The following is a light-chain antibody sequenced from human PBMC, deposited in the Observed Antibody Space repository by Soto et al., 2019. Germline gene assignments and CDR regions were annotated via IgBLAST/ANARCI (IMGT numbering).Light chain of an antibody. CDR2: VAY. CDR3: QQSYSSRLT. J-gene: IGKJ4*01. V-gene: IGKV1-39*01. Sequence: DIQMTQSPSSLSASVGDRVTITCRASQNINRYLNWYQQKPEKAPKVLILVAYSLESGVPSRFSGTGAGTDFTLIIRSLQPEDFAAYSCQQSYSSRLTFDGGTKVEIK. CDR1: QNINRY.